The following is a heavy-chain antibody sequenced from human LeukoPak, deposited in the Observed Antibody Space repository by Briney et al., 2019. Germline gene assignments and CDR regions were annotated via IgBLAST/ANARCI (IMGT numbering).Heavy chain of an antibody. V-gene: IGHV3-23*01. J-gene: IGHJ4*02. CDR3: AKDPVGSSSSQRLGY. CDR2: ISGSGGST. Sequence: PGGSLRPSCAASGFTFSSYAMSWVRQAPGKGLEWVSAISGSGGSTYYADSVKGRFTISRDNSKNTLYLQMNSLRAEDTAVYYCAKDPVGSSSSQRLGYWGQGTLVTVSS. D-gene: IGHD6-6*01. CDR1: GFTFSSYA.